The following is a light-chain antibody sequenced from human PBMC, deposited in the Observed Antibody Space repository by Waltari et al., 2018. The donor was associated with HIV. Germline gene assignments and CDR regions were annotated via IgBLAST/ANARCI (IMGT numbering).Light chain of an antibody. V-gene: IGKV4-1*01. Sequence: DVVMTQSPDSLAVSLGERATINCKSSQRVFYSSSNKNYLAWYQHKSGKPPKLLIYWASTRKSGVPDRFSGSGSGTDFTLTISSLQAEDVALYYGQQYFGPFPTTVGQGTRLEIK. CDR2: WAS. J-gene: IGKJ5*01. CDR3: QQYFGPFPTT. CDR1: QRVFYSSSNKNY.